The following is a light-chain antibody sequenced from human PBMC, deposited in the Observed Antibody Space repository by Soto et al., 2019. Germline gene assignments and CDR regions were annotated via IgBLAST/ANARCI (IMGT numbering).Light chain of an antibody. J-gene: IGKJ3*01. CDR2: DAS. CDR1: QGLGDT. Sequence: EVVMTQSPATLSVYQGEGVTLSCRASQGLGDTLAWYQQKPGQTPRLLLYDASTRATGVPARFSGSGSGPEFTLPISSLEPEDFAVYYCQQRSNWLPFTFGPGTMVDI. CDR3: QQRSNWLPFT. V-gene: IGKV3D-11*01.